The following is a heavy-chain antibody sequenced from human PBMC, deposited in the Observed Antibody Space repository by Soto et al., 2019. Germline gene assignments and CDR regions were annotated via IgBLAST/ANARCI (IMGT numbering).Heavy chain of an antibody. Sequence: QVQLVQSGAEVKKPGASVKVSCKASGYTFTGYYMHWVRQAPGQGLEWMGWINPNSGGTNYAQKFQGWVTMTRDTSISTAYMELSRLRSDDTAVYYCARGLITFGGVIWEVSGMDVWGQGTTVTVSS. CDR2: INPNSGGT. CDR3: ARGLITFGGVIWEVSGMDV. V-gene: IGHV1-2*04. D-gene: IGHD3-16*01. J-gene: IGHJ6*02. CDR1: GYTFTGYY.